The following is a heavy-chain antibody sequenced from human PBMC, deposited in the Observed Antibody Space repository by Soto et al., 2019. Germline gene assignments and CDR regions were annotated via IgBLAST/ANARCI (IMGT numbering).Heavy chain of an antibody. CDR1: GFTFSSYA. CDR2: ISGSGGST. J-gene: IGHJ6*02. Sequence: PGGSLRLSCAASGFTFSSYAMSWVRQAPGKGQEWVSAISGSGGSTYYADSVKGRFTISRDNSKNTLYLQMNSLRAEDTAVYYCAKDKLTSGSYYAPYDYYGLDVWGQGTTVTVSS. V-gene: IGHV3-23*01. D-gene: IGHD1-26*01. CDR3: AKDKLTSGSYYAPYDYYGLDV.